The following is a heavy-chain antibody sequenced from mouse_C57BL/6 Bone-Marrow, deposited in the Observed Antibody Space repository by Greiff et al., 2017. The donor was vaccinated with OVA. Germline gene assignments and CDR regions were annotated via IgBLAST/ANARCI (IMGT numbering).Heavy chain of an antibody. CDR2: IYPRDGST. J-gene: IGHJ1*03. CDR3: ATYYSNPRWYFDV. Sequence: VKLQESGPELVKPGASVKLSCKASGYTFTSYDINWVKQRPGQGLEWIGWIYPRDGSTKYNEKFKGKATLTVDTSSSTAYMELHSLTSEDSAVYFCATYYSNPRWYFDVWGTGTTVTVSS. V-gene: IGHV1-85*01. D-gene: IGHD2-5*01. CDR1: GYTFTSYD.